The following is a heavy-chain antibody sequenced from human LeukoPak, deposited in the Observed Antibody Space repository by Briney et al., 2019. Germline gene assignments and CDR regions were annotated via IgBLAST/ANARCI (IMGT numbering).Heavy chain of an antibody. D-gene: IGHD1-1*01. Sequence: PGGSLRLSCAASGFTFSSYRMNWVRQAPGKGLEWVSSISTGSSNIYYADYVKGRFTISRDNAKNSLYLQMNSLRAEDTAVYYCARTLDYYFDYWGQGTLVTVSS. V-gene: IGHV3-21*01. J-gene: IGHJ4*02. CDR3: ARTLDYYFDY. CDR2: ISTGSSNI. CDR1: GFTFSSYR.